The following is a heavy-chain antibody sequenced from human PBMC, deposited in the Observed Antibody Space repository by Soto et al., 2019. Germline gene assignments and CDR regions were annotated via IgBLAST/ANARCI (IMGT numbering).Heavy chain of an antibody. V-gene: IGHV3-21*01. CDR1: GFTFSSYS. Sequence: GGSLRLSCAASGFTFSSYSMNWVRQAPGKGLEWVSSISSSSSYIYYADSVKGRFTISRDNAKNSLYLQMNSLRAEDTAVYYCARDRVGYCTNGVCYKNYYYGMDVWGQGTTVTVSS. J-gene: IGHJ6*02. D-gene: IGHD2-8*01. CDR2: ISSSSSYI. CDR3: ARDRVGYCTNGVCYKNYYYGMDV.